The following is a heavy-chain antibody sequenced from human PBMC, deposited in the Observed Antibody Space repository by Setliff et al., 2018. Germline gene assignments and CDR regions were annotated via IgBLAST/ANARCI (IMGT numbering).Heavy chain of an antibody. D-gene: IGHD6-19*01. CDR1: GGSISSSSSY. Sequence: ETLSLTCTVSGGSISSSSSYWGWLRQPPGKGLEWIGSIYYSGSTYYNPSLKSRVTMSVDTAKNRFSLNLTSVTAADTAVYYCATSGFCSAGSCYSFDDWGQGALVTVS. CDR2: IYYSGST. J-gene: IGHJ4*02. CDR3: ATSGFCSAGSCYSFDD. V-gene: IGHV4-39*07.